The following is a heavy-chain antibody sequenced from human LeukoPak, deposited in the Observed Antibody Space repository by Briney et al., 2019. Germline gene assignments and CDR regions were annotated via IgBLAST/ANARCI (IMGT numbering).Heavy chain of an antibody. CDR3: ARDLVVVITSHYYGMDV. CDR1: GGTFSSYA. Sequence: SVKVSCTASGGTFSSYAISWVRQAPGQGLEWMGGIIPIFGTANYAQKFQGRVTITADESTSTAYMELSSLRSEDTAVYYCARDLVVVITSHYYGMDVWGQGTTVTVSS. V-gene: IGHV1-69*13. CDR2: IIPIFGTA. D-gene: IGHD3-22*01. J-gene: IGHJ6*02.